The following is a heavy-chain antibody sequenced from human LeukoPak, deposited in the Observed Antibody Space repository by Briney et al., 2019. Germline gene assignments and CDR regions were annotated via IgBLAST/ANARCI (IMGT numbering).Heavy chain of an antibody. CDR1: GFTFSSYA. D-gene: IGHD5-18*01. J-gene: IGHJ4*02. V-gene: IGHV3-23*01. Sequence: PGGSLRLSCAASGFTFSSYAMSWVRQAPGKGLEWVSAISGSGGYTNYADSVKGRFTISRDNSKNTLYLQMNSLRAEDTAVYYCARLENDYGYIYSWMFVRWGQGTLVTVSS. CDR3: ARLENDYGYIYSWMFVR. CDR2: ISGSGGYT.